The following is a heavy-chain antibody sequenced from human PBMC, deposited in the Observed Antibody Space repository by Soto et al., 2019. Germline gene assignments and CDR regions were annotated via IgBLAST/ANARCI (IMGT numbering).Heavy chain of an antibody. CDR1: GFTFSNHG. D-gene: IGHD4-17*01. CDR3: VRDDDYDDNGLDY. CDR2: IPHDGSYQ. V-gene: IGHV3-33*01. J-gene: IGHJ4*02. Sequence: QVQLVESGGGVVQPGRSLRLSCAASGFTFSNHGMHWVRQAPGKGLEWVAVIPHDGSYQYYADSVKGRFTISRDNSKNMLYLPLNSLRAEDTAVYYCVRDDDYDDNGLDYWGQGTLVTVSS.